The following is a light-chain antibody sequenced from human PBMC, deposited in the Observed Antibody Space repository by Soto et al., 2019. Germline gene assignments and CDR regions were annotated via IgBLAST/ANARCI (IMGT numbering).Light chain of an antibody. V-gene: IGKV3-15*01. CDR2: GAS. J-gene: IGKJ1*01. CDR3: QQYTNWPPWT. Sequence: EIEMTQSPATLSVSPGERATLSCRASQSVSSNLAWYQRRPGQAPRLLIYGASTRATGIPARFSGSGSGTGFTLTISTLQSEDFAVYYCQQYTNWPPWTFGQGTRVEIK. CDR1: QSVSSN.